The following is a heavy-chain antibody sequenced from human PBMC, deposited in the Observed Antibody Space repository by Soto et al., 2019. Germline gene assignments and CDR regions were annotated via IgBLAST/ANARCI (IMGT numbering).Heavy chain of an antibody. CDR2: ISSSSSYI. D-gene: IGHD1-26*01. Sequence: GGSLRLSCAASGFTFSSYSMNWVRQAPGKGLEWVSSISSSSSYIYYADSVKGRFTISRDNAKNSLYLQMNSLRAEDTAVYYCARPTGIVGAIDYWGQGTLVTVS. CDR1: GFTFSSYS. V-gene: IGHV3-21*01. J-gene: IGHJ4*02. CDR3: ARPTGIVGAIDY.